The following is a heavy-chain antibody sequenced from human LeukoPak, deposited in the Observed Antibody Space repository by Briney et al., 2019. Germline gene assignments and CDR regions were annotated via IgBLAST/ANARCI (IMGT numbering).Heavy chain of an antibody. Sequence: PGGSLRLSCAASGFTFSPYAMHWVRQAPGKGLEWVSSISSSSSYIYYADSVKGRFTISRDNAKNSLYLQMNSLRAEDTAVYYCARVSYDSYRGYGMDVWGQGTTVTVS. CDR3: ARVSYDSYRGYGMDV. V-gene: IGHV3-21*01. CDR1: GFTFSPYA. J-gene: IGHJ6*02. D-gene: IGHD5-12*01. CDR2: ISSSSSYI.